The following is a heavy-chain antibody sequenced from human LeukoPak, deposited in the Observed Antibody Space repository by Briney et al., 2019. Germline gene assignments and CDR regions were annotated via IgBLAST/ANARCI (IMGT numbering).Heavy chain of an antibody. V-gene: IGHV3-21*01. CDR3: ARTYYDFWSGYPHYYMDV. J-gene: IGHJ6*03. D-gene: IGHD3-3*01. Sequence: GGSLRLSCAASGFTFSNYSMNWVRQAPGKGLEWVSSISSSSSYIYYADSAKGRFTISRDNAKNSLYLQMNSLRAEDTAVYYCARTYYDFWSGYPHYYMDVWGKGTTVTVSS. CDR2: ISSSSSYI. CDR1: GFTFSNYS.